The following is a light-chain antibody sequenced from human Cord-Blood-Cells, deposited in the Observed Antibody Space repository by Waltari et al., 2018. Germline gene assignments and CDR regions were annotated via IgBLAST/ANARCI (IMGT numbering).Light chain of an antibody. Sequence: QSALTQPRPVSGSPGQSVTISCTGTSSDVGGYNYVSWYQQHPGKPPKLMIYDGSKRPSGVPVRFSGSKSGNTASLTISGLQAEDEADYYCCSYAGSYTWVFGGGTKLTVL. J-gene: IGLJ3*02. CDR3: CSYAGSYTWV. V-gene: IGLV2-11*01. CDR1: SSDVGGYNY. CDR2: DGS.